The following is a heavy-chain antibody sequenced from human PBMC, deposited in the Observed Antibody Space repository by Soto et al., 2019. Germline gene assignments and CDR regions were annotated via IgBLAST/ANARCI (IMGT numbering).Heavy chain of an antibody. CDR3: ARGRGAAADYFDF. CDR1: GFTCSAYY. Sequence: QVQLVESGGGLVKPGGSLRLSCAGSGFTCSAYYMTWIRQAPGKGLEWVSYISSSTRHTNYADSVKGRFTISRDNAKNSLFLQMNSLRAEDTAVYYCARGRGAAADYFDFWGQGNLVTVSS. V-gene: IGHV3-11*05. D-gene: IGHD6-13*01. J-gene: IGHJ4*02. CDR2: ISSSTRHT.